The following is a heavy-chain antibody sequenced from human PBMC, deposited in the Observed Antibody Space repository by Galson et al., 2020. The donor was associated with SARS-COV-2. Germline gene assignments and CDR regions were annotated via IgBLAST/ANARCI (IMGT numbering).Heavy chain of an antibody. CDR3: ARDQAPTPDYDMLTGYYTGRYYYYGMDV. Sequence: GESLKISCSASGFTFSSYSMNWVRQAPGKGLEWVSSISSSSSYIYYADSVKGRFTISRDNAKNSLYLQMNSLRAEDTAVYYCARDQAPTPDYDMLTGYYTGRYYYYGMDVWGQGTTVTVSS. V-gene: IGHV3-21*01. CDR1: GFTFSSYS. J-gene: IGHJ6*02. CDR2: ISSSSSYI. D-gene: IGHD3-9*01.